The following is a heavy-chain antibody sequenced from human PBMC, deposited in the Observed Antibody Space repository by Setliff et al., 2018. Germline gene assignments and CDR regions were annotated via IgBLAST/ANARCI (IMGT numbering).Heavy chain of an antibody. CDR1: GGSISSYY. V-gene: IGHV4-39*07. J-gene: IGHJ4*02. Sequence: ETLSLTCTASGGSISSYYWGWIRQPPGKGLEWIGSIYYSGSTYYNPSLKGRVTISVDTSKNQFSLMLYSVTAADTAIYYCARYDSSGYSENYYFDYWGQGTLVTVSS. D-gene: IGHD3-22*01. CDR2: IYYSGST. CDR3: ARYDSSGYSENYYFDY.